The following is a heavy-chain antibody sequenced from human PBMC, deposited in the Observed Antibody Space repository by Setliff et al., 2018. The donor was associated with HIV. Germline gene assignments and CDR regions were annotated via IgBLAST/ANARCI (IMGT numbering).Heavy chain of an antibody. Sequence: PGGSLRLSCEASGFTFSVHGMHWVRQAPGKGLEWLAVIWYDGGKKYYADSVQGRFTISRDDSKNTLYLQMNSLRAEDTAVYYRARGQFRLRPDPLDLWGQGTLVTVSS. CDR2: IWYDGGKK. D-gene: IGHD2-21*01. CDR3: ARGQFRLRPDPLDL. J-gene: IGHJ3*01. CDR1: GFTFSVHG. V-gene: IGHV3-33*01.